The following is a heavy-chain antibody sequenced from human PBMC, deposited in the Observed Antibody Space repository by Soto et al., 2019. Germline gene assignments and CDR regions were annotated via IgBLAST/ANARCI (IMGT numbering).Heavy chain of an antibody. V-gene: IGHV1-69*14. D-gene: IGHD5-12*01. Sequence: QVQLVQSGAEVKKPGSSVKVSCKASGGTFSSYGISWVRQAPRQGLEWMGGNIPIFGTANYAQNFQGRVTISADKATSTDYMELSSLRSEDTAVHYCARGEMATMSYSYYGMDVWGQGTKVTVSS. CDR3: ARGEMATMSYSYYGMDV. CDR1: GGTFSSYG. CDR2: NIPIFGTA. J-gene: IGHJ6*01.